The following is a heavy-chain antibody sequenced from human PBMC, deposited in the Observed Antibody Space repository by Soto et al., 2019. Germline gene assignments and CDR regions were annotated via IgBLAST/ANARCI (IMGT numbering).Heavy chain of an antibody. Sequence: ASVKVSCKASGYTFTSYGISWVRQAPGQGLEWMGWISAYNGNTNYAQKLQGRVTMTTDTSTSTAYMELRSLRSDDTAVYYCARDEVNYEGYYYYGMDVWGQGTTGTVS. V-gene: IGHV1-18*01. CDR2: ISAYNGNT. D-gene: IGHD4-4*01. CDR1: GYTFTSYG. J-gene: IGHJ6*02. CDR3: ARDEVNYEGYYYYGMDV.